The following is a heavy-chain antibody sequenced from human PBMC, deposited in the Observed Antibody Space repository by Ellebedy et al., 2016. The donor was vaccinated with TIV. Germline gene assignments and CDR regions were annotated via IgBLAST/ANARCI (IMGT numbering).Heavy chain of an antibody. CDR2: IKQDGSEK. D-gene: IGHD3-10*01. CDR3: AGRVGLDY. V-gene: IGHV3-7*03. CDR1: GFTFSSYW. Sequence: GESLKISCAASGFTFSSYWMTWVRQAPGKGLEWVANIKQDGSEKYYVDSVPGRFTISRNNAKNSLSLQMTSLRAEDTAVYYCAGRVGLDYWGQGTLVTVSS. J-gene: IGHJ4*02.